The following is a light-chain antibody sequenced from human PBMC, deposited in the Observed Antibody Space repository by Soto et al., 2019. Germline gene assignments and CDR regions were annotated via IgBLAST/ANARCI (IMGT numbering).Light chain of an antibody. Sequence: SYELTQPSSVSVSPGQTATITCSGDVLAKKFARWFQRKPGQAPVMVIYKDSERPSGIPERFSGSTSETTVTLTISGAQVEDEAEYYCDSESDSNLIFGGGTKLTVL. CDR2: KDS. V-gene: IGLV3-27*01. J-gene: IGLJ2*01. CDR1: VLAKKF. CDR3: DSESDSNLI.